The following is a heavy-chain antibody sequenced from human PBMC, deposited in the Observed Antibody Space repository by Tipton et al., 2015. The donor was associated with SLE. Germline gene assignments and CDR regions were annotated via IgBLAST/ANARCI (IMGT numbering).Heavy chain of an antibody. CDR1: GGSISHYY. V-gene: IGHV4-39*07. CDR3: ARQIDPPYTYFFDS. Sequence: TLSLTCTVSGGSISHYYWSWIRQPLGKGLEWIGSIDYSGSTYYNPSLKSRVTISVDTSKNQFFLRLSSLTAADTAVYYCARQIDPPYTYFFDSWGQGTLVTVSS. D-gene: IGHD2-21*01. J-gene: IGHJ4*02. CDR2: IDYSGST.